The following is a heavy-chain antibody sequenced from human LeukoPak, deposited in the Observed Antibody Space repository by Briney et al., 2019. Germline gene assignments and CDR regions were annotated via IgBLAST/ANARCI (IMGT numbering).Heavy chain of an antibody. CDR1: GFTFSSYW. V-gene: IGHV3-74*01. D-gene: IGHD3-10*01. Sequence: HPGGSLRLSCAASGFTFSSYWMHWVCQAPGKGLVWVSRINSDGSSTSYADSVKGRFTISRDNARNTLYLQMNSLRAEDTAVYYCARGFPLIHYYGSGTPYTDFDYWGQGSLVTVSS. CDR3: ARGFPLIHYYGSGTPYTDFDY. J-gene: IGHJ4*02. CDR2: INSDGSST.